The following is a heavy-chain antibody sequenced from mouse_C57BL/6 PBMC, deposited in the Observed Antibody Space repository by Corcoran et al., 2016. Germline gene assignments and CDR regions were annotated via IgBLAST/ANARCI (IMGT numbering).Heavy chain of an antibody. V-gene: IGHV1-26*01. D-gene: IGHD1-1*01. CDR3: ARSLDGSSYHSISFDC. J-gene: IGHJ2*01. Sequence: EVQLQQSGPERVKPGASVTISCKASGYTFTDYYMNWVKQSHGKSLEWSGDINHNNGGPSYNQKFKGKSTLTVDKSSSTAYMELRSLTSEDSAVYYCARSLDGSSYHSISFDCCGQGPTLTVSS. CDR2: INHNNGGP. CDR1: GYTFTDYY.